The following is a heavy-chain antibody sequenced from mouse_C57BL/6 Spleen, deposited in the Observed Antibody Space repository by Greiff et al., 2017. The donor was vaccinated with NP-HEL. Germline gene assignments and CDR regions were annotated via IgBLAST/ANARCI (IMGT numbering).Heavy chain of an antibody. CDR2: IDPSDSYT. V-gene: IGHV1-59*01. CDR3: ARDRDMTTVVASDV. D-gene: IGHD1-1*01. Sequence: QVQLQQPGAELVRPGTSVKLSCKASGYTFTSYWMHWVKQRPGQGLEWIGVIDPSDSYTNYNQQFKGKATLTVDTSSSTAYMQRSSLTSEDSAVYYCARDRDMTTVVASDVWGTGTTVTVSS. CDR1: GYTFTSYW. J-gene: IGHJ1*03.